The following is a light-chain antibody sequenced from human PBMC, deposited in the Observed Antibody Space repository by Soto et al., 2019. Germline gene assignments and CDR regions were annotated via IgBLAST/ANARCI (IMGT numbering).Light chain of an antibody. CDR3: GSWDSSLSAYV. V-gene: IGLV1-51*01. J-gene: IGLJ1*01. CDR1: TSNIGSHS. Sequence: QSVLTQPPSASGTPGQRVTISCSGSTSNIGSHSVNWYQHVPGTAPKLLIYDDNKRPSGIPDRFSGSKSGTSATLGITGFQTGDEADYYCGSWDSSLSAYVFGTGTKVTVL. CDR2: DDN.